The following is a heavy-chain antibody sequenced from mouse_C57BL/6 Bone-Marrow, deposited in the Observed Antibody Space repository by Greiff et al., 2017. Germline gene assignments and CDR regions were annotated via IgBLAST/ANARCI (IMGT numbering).Heavy chain of an antibody. J-gene: IGHJ2*01. V-gene: IGHV1-55*01. CDR1: GYTFTSYW. Sequence: QVQLQQPGAELVKPGASVQMSCKASGYTFTSYWITWVKQRPGQGLEWIGDIYPGSGSTNYNEKFKSKATLTVDTSSSTAYMQRSSLTSEDSAVYYCARYDYDGTDFDYWGQGTTLTVSS. D-gene: IGHD2-4*01. CDR3: ARYDYDGTDFDY. CDR2: IYPGSGST.